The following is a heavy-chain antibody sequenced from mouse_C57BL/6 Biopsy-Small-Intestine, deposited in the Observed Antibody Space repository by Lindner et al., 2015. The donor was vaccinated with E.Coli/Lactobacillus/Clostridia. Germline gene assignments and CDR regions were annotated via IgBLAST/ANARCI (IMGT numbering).Heavy chain of an antibody. Sequence: TSGQGLEWIGEIDPSDSYTYYNQKFKGKATLTVDKSSSTAYMQLSSLTSEDSAVYYCARDYGNSTLFAYWGQGTLVTVSA. J-gene: IGHJ3*01. V-gene: IGHV1-69*02. CDR2: IDPSDSYT. CDR3: ARDYGNSTLFAY. D-gene: IGHD2-1*01.